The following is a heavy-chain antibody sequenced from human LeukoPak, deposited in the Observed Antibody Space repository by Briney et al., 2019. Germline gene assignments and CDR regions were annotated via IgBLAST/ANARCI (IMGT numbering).Heavy chain of an antibody. Sequence: PGGSLRLSCAASGFTFSSYSMNWVRQAPGKGLEWVSSISSSSSYIYYADSVKGRFTISRDNAKNSLYLQMNSLRAEDTAVYYCARTADYYGSGSYFPWAYFDYWGQGTLVTVSS. CDR2: ISSSSSYI. D-gene: IGHD3-10*01. CDR3: ARTADYYGSGSYFPWAYFDY. CDR1: GFTFSSYS. V-gene: IGHV3-21*01. J-gene: IGHJ4*02.